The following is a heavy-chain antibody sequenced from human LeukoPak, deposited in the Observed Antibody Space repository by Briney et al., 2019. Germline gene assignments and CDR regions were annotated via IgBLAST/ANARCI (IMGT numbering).Heavy chain of an antibody. CDR3: ASHSRGSNGQNAFDF. J-gene: IGHJ4*02. CDR2: FYHSGST. Sequence: SQTLSLTCTVSGGSISSGGCYWSWMRQPPGQGLEWIGYFYHSGSTNYNPSLKSRLTISVDTSNNQLSLKLSSVTAADTAVYYCASHSRGSNGQNAFDFWGQGTLVTVSS. CDR1: GGSISSGGCY. V-gene: IGHV4-30-2*01. D-gene: IGHD2-15*01.